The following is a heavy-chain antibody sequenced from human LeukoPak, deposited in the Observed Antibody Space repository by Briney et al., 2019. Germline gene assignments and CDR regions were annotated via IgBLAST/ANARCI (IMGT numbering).Heavy chain of an antibody. J-gene: IGHJ4*02. CDR1: GFTFSTYD. Sequence: LSGGSLRLSCAASGFTFSTYDMTWVRQAPGKRLEWVSAIGSSGSTYYADSVKGRFTISRDNSKNTLYLQMNSLRAEDTAIYYCANPFYGSGPRGYWGQGTLVTVSS. CDR3: ANPFYGSGPRGY. V-gene: IGHV3-23*01. CDR2: IGSSGST. D-gene: IGHD3-10*01.